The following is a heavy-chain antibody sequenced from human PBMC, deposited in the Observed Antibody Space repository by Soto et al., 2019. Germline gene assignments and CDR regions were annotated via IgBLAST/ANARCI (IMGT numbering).Heavy chain of an antibody. V-gene: IGHV4-39*01. D-gene: IGHD2-15*01. CDR2: LYYSGNT. Sequence: SETLSLTCTFSCGSISRGSYSWAWIRQPPGKGLEWIGTLYYSGNTYYNPSLKSRVTISVDTSKNQFSLKLSSVTAADTAVYYCATRQGGSYNWFDPWGQGTLVTVSS. CDR3: ATRQGGSYNWFDP. J-gene: IGHJ5*02. CDR1: CGSISRGSYS.